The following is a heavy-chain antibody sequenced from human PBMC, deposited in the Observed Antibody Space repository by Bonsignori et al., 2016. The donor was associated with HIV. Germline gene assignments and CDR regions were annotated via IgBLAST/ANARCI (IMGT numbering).Heavy chain of an antibody. Sequence: WIRQPPGKGLEWVSVIYSGGSTYYADSVKGRFTISRDNSKNTLYLQMNSLRAEDTAVYYCAGPTGDGSYYYYMDVWGKGTTVTVSS. J-gene: IGHJ6*03. CDR3: AGPTGDGSYYYYMDV. D-gene: IGHD1-26*01. V-gene: IGHV3-53*01. CDR2: IYSGGST.